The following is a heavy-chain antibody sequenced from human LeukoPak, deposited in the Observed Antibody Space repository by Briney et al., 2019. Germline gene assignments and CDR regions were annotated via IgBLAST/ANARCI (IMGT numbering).Heavy chain of an antibody. CDR2: ISSSSSYI. D-gene: IGHD3-10*01. CDR3: AKSHGSGSYRLDNLYY. V-gene: IGHV3-21*04. Sequence: GGSLRLSCAASGFTFSSYSMNWVRQAPGKGLEWVSSISSSSSYIYYADSVKGRFTISRDNSKNTLYLQMNSLRAEDTAVYYCAKSHGSGSYRLDNLYYWGQGTLVTVSS. CDR1: GFTFSSYS. J-gene: IGHJ4*02.